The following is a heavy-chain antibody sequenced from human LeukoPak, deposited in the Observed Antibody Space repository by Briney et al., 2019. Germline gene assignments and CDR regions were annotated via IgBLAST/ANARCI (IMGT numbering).Heavy chain of an antibody. V-gene: IGHV3-30-3*01. D-gene: IGHD2-2*01. J-gene: IGHJ6*02. CDR3: ARDLRDIVVVPAASRLHYHGMDV. Sequence: GRSLRPSCAASGFTFSSYAMHWVRQAPGKGLEWVAVISYDGSNKYYADSVKGRFTISRDNSKNTLYLQMNSLRAEDTAVYYCARDLRDIVVVPAASRLHYHGMDVWGQGTTVTVSS. CDR1: GFTFSSYA. CDR2: ISYDGSNK.